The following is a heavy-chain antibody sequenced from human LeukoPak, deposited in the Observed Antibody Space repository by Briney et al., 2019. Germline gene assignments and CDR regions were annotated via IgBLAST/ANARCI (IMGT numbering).Heavy chain of an antibody. D-gene: IGHD2-2*01. CDR1: GFTFSDHY. CDR2: IRNKENSYTT. V-gene: IGHV3-72*01. J-gene: IGHJ6*02. Sequence: GGSLRLSCAASGFTFSDHYMDWVRQAPGKGLEWVGRIRNKENSYTTEYAASVKGRFIISRDDSKNSLYLQMNSLKTEDTAVYYCSRIRCSSTCCQWSGYDGMDVWGQGTTVTVSS. CDR3: SRIRCSSTCCQWSGYDGMDV.